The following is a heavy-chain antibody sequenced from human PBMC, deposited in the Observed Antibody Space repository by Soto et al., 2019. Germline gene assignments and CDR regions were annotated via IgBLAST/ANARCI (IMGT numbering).Heavy chain of an antibody. J-gene: IGHJ4*02. CDR2: ISYDGSNK. Sequence: GGSLRLSCAASGFTFSSYAMHWVRQAPGKGLEWVAVISYDGSNKYYADSVKGRFTISRDNSKNTLYLQMNSLRAEDTAVYYCARDRRDGYNFFQPNFDYWGQGTLVTVSS. D-gene: IGHD5-12*01. CDR3: ARDRRDGYNFFQPNFDY. V-gene: IGHV3-30-3*01. CDR1: GFTFSSYA.